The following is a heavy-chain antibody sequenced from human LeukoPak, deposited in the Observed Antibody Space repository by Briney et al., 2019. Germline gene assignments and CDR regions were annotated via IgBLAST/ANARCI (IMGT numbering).Heavy chain of an antibody. CDR1: GFTFDDYA. CDR2: ISWNSGSI. D-gene: IGHD6-13*01. J-gene: IGHJ4*02. Sequence: GRSLRLSCAASGFTFDDYAMHWVRQAPGKGLEWVSGISWNSGSIGYADSVKGRFTISGDNAKNSLYLQMNSLRAEDTALYYCAKDAAAGTGVFDYWGQGTLVTVSS. CDR3: AKDAAAGTGVFDY. V-gene: IGHV3-9*01.